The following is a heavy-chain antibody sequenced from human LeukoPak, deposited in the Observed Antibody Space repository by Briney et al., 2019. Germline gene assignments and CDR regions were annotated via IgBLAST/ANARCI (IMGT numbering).Heavy chain of an antibody. CDR2: INPNSGGT. Sequence: ASVKVSCKASGYTFTGYYMHWVRQAPGQGLEWMGWINPNSGGTNHAQKFQGRVTMTRDTSISTAYMELSRLRSDDTAVYYCARDYGSGSQNLNWFDPWGQGTLVTVSS. V-gene: IGHV1-2*02. D-gene: IGHD3-10*01. CDR3: ARDYGSGSQNLNWFDP. J-gene: IGHJ5*02. CDR1: GYTFTGYY.